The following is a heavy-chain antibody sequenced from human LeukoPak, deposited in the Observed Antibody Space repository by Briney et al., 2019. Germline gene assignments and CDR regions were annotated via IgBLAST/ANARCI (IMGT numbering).Heavy chain of an antibody. CDR3: ARNWFDS. Sequence: GGSLRLSCAASGFTVSSDYMSWVRQAPGKGLEWVSVIYSSGSTYYADSVKGRFTISRDKSKNTVYLQMNSLRFEDTATYYCARNWFDSWGQGTLVTVSS. CDR1: GFTVSSDY. V-gene: IGHV3-53*05. CDR2: IYSSGST. J-gene: IGHJ5*01.